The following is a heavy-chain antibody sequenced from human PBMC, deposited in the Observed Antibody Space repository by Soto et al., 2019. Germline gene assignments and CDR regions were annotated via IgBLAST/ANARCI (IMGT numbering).Heavy chain of an antibody. CDR1: GYPFTSYG. V-gene: IGHV1-18*04. D-gene: IGHD6-19*01. CDR3: ARVGSSGYNFQQ. Sequence: XSVKVSCKPSGYPFTSYGFIWVRQAPGQGPEWMGWISTWNDGKTDAQKFQGRVTITADKSTSTAYMELSSLRSEDTAVYYCARVGSSGYNFQQWGQGTLVTVSS. CDR2: ISTWNDGK. J-gene: IGHJ1*01.